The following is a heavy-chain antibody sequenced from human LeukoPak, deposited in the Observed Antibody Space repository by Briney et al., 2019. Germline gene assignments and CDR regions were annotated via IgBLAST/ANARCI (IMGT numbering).Heavy chain of an antibody. CDR3: ARGSCSSTTCYTGYYYYYGMDV. CDR2: MNPNSGNT. D-gene: IGHD2-2*02. J-gene: IGHJ6*02. V-gene: IGHV1-8*01. Sequence: ASMKLSCKASGYTFTSYDINWVRQATGQGLEWMGWMNPNSGNTGYAQKFQGRVTMTRNTSISTVYMELSSLTSEDTAVYYCARGSCSSTTCYTGYYYYYGMDVWGQGTTVTVSS. CDR1: GYTFTSYD.